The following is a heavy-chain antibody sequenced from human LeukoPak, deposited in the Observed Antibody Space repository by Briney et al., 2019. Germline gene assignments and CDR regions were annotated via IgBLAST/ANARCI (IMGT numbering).Heavy chain of an antibody. CDR2: ISAYNGNT. V-gene: IGHV1-18*01. J-gene: IGHJ4*02. D-gene: IGHD6-19*01. CDR1: GYTFTSYG. Sequence: ASVKVSCKASGYTFTSYGISWVRQAPGQGLEWMGWISAYNGNTNYAQKLQGRVTMTTDTFTSTAYMELRSLRSDDTAVYYCARDGPVAGRGDFDYWGQGTLVAVSS. CDR3: ARDGPVAGRGDFDY.